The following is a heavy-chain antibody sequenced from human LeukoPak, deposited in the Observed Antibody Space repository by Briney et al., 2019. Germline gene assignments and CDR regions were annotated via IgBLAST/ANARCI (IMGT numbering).Heavy chain of an antibody. CDR3: ATFGVIVRNDYYDC. V-gene: IGHV3-23*01. CDR2: ITANGDAT. J-gene: IGHJ4*02. CDR1: GFIFSSYA. Sequence: PGGSLRLSCVGSGFIFSSYAVTWVRQAPGKGLEWVSSITANGDATYYADSVKGRFTISRDNSKNTLYLQMSSLRAEDTAVYYCATFGVIVRNDYYDCWGQGALVAVSS. D-gene: IGHD3-3*01.